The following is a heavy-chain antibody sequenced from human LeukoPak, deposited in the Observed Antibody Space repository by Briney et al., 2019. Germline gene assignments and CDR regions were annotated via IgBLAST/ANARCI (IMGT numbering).Heavy chain of an antibody. J-gene: IGHJ4*02. Sequence: GGSLRLSCAASGFTFSSYSMNWVRQAPGKGLEWVSSISSSSSYIYYVDSVKGRFTISRDNAKNSLYLQMNRLRAEDTAVYYCARDSDYYDSSGYYYLRRFDYWGQGTLVTVSS. V-gene: IGHV3-21*01. CDR3: ARDSDYYDSSGYYYLRRFDY. CDR2: ISSSSSYI. D-gene: IGHD3-22*01. CDR1: GFTFSSYS.